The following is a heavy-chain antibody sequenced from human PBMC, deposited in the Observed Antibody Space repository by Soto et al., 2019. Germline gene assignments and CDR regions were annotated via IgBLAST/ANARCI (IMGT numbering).Heavy chain of an antibody. CDR1: GGSINSNNYY. D-gene: IGHD2-15*01. J-gene: IGHJ4*02. V-gene: IGHV4-39*02. CDR2: IFFDGST. CDR3: AKVLVAATRHTDFDS. Sequence: SETLSLTCTVSGGSINSNNYYWAWILQPPGKGLTWIASIFFDGSTYYNTSLKSRVTISRDTSKNQFSLRLTSMTAAETAVYYCAKVLVAATRHTDFDSWGQGTRVTVSS.